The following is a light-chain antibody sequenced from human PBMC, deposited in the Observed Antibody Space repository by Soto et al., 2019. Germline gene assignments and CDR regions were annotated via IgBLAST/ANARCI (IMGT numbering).Light chain of an antibody. V-gene: IGLV1-47*01. CDR2: RNN. J-gene: IGLJ2*01. CDR3: AAWDDSLSAVV. CDR1: SSNIGSNY. Sequence: QSVLTQPPSASGTPGQRVPIPGSGTSSNIGSNYVYWYQQLPGTAPKLLIYRNNQRPSGVPDRFSGSKSGTSASLAISGLRSEDEADYYCAAWDDSLSAVVFGGGTKLTVL.